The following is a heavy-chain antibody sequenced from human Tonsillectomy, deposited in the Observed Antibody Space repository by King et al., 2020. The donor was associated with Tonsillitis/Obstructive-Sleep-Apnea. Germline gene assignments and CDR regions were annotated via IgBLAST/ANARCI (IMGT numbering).Heavy chain of an antibody. CDR3: ARAYDFWSGYFRYYYMDV. CDR1: GGSVSSGSYY. D-gene: IGHD3-3*01. V-gene: IGHV4-61*01. CDR2: IYYSGST. Sequence: VQLQESGPGLVKPSETLSLTCTVFGGSVSSGSYYWSWIRQPPGKGLEWIGYIYYSGSTNYNPSLKSRVTISVDTSKNQFSLKLSSVTAADTAVYYCARAYDFWSGYFRYYYMDVWGKGTTVTVSS. J-gene: IGHJ6*03.